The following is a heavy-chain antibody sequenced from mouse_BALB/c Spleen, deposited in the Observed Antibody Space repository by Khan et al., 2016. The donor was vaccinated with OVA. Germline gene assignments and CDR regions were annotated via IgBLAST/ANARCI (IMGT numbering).Heavy chain of an antibody. V-gene: IGHV1-4*01. D-gene: IGHD2-14*01. CDR3: AREGAYYRSDGWFSY. J-gene: IGHJ3*01. CDR2: INPSNGYT. Sequence: QVQLQQSGAELARPGASVKMSCKASGYTFTTYTMHWVKQRPGQGLEWIGYINPSNGYTNYKQKFKDKSTLTADKSSSTAYMQLSSLTSDYSAVYYCAREGAYYRSDGWFSYWGQGTLVTVSA. CDR1: GYTFTTYT.